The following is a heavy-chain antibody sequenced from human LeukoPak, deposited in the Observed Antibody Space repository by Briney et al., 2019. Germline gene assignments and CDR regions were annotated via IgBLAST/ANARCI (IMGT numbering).Heavy chain of an antibody. D-gene: IGHD6-19*01. CDR3: ASLSSGWNDGKIIDY. CDR1: GYTFTSYG. Sequence: GASVKVSCKASGYTFTSYGISWVRQAPGQGLEWMGWMNPNNGNTGYAQKFQGRVTMTRNTSISTAYMELSSLRSEDTAVYYCASLSSGWNDGKIIDYWGQGTLVTVSS. V-gene: IGHV1-8*02. CDR2: MNPNNGNT. J-gene: IGHJ4*02.